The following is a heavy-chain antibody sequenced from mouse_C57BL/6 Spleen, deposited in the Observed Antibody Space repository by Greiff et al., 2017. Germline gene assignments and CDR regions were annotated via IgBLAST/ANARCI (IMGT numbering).Heavy chain of an antibody. D-gene: IGHD1-1*01. Sequence: QVQLQQSGAELVRPGVSVKISCKASGYAFSSYWMNWVKKRPGKGLEWIGQIYPGDGDTNYNGKFKGKATLTADKYSSTAYMQLSSLTSEDSAVYCCVRENYERDWFAYWGQGTLVTVSA. CDR2: IYPGDGDT. V-gene: IGHV1-80*01. J-gene: IGHJ3*01. CDR3: VRENYERDWFAY. CDR1: GYAFSSYW.